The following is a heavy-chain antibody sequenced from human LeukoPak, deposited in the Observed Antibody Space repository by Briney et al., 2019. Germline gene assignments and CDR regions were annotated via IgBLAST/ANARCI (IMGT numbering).Heavy chain of an antibody. D-gene: IGHD2-15*01. CDR2: NNGDGSTT. CDR3: ARDPRNVGLAP. V-gene: IGHV3-74*01. J-gene: IGHJ5*02. CDR1: GFTFSGYW. Sequence: GGSLRLSCAASGFTFSGYWMYWVRQAPGKGLMYISRNNGDGSTTNYADVVKGRFTMSRDNVKNTLYLQMNSLRVEDTAVYYCARDPRNVGLAPWGQGTLVTVSS.